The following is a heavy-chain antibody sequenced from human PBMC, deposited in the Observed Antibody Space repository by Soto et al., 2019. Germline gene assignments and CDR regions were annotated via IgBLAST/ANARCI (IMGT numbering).Heavy chain of an antibody. V-gene: IGHV1-18*04. CDR1: GYTFGSSG. Sequence: QVQLVQSGAEVKKPGASVKVSCKASGYTFGSSGINWVRQAPGQGLEWMGWISVYNGNRNYAQKLQGRVTMTTDTSTSTAYMELRSLRSDDTAVYYCAVCSTSCDFPYYYYGMDVWGQGTTVAVSS. CDR3: AVCSTSCDFPYYYYGMDV. J-gene: IGHJ6*02. CDR2: ISVYNGNR. D-gene: IGHD2-2*01.